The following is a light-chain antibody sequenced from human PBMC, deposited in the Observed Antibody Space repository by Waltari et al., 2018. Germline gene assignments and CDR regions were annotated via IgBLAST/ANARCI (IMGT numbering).Light chain of an antibody. V-gene: IGLV3-25*03. CDR2: RDT. Sequence: SSELTQPPSVSVSPGQTARISRAGAALPKQHGCWYQQKPGQAPMLVIYRDTERPSGIPERFSGFSSGTTVTLTISGVQAEDEADYYCQSADSSGTYWEFGGGTKLTVL. CDR3: QSADSSGTYWE. CDR1: ALPKQH. J-gene: IGLJ3*02.